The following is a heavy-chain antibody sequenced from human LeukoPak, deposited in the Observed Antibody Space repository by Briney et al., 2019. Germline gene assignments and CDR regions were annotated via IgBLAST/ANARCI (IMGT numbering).Heavy chain of an antibody. Sequence: QPGGSLRLSCAASGFTFSSSGMHWVRQAPGKGLEWVAFIRYDGTSKYYADSVKGRFTISRDNSKNTVYLQMNSRRAEDTAVYYCAKETRGRYSDYWGQGTLVTVSS. CDR2: IRYDGTSK. D-gene: IGHD1-26*01. CDR3: AKETRGRYSDY. V-gene: IGHV3-30*02. J-gene: IGHJ4*02. CDR1: GFTFSSSG.